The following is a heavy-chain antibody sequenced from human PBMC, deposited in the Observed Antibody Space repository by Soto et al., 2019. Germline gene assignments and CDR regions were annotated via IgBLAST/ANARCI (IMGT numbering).Heavy chain of an antibody. D-gene: IGHD3-10*01. CDR1: GGTFNGYG. V-gene: IGHV1-69*06. J-gene: IGHJ3*01. CDR3: ARGVSNSGAYYTGPSAYDL. CDR2: TVPVFATS. Sequence: QVQLVQSGAVVKKPGSSVEVSCKASGGTFNGYGISWVRQAPGQGLEWMGGTVPVFATSKYAPRCQGRVTITADKATSTAYMEPSSVRSEDTAIYFCARGVSNSGAYYTGPSAYDLWGQGTLVIVSS.